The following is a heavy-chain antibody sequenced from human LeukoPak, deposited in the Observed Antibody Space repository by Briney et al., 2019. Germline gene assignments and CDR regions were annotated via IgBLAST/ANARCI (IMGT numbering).Heavy chain of an antibody. V-gene: IGHV4-34*01. CDR2: INHSGST. CDR3: ARVGGTKPWGDY. D-gene: IGHD1/OR15-1a*01. Sequence: KSSETLSLTCAVYGGSFSGYYWSWIRQPPGKGLVWIGEINHSGSTNYNPSLKSRVTISVDTSKNQFSLKLSSVTAADTAVYYCARVGGTKPWGDYWGQGTLVTVSS. J-gene: IGHJ4*02. CDR1: GGSFSGYY.